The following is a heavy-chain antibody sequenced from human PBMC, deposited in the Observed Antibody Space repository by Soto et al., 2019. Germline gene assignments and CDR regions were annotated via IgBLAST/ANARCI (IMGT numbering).Heavy chain of an antibody. V-gene: IGHV1-69*02. CDR1: GGSFSVST. D-gene: IGHD2-15*01. CDR3: ERHLSGICTGDSCHYS. CDR2: IMPLLPLT. Sequence: QVHLVHSGAEVNKPGSSVKVSGKASGGSFSVSTICWVRQSPAQGLEWLGRIMPLLPLTNDAQKFHGRLSSTADNSTSTPYMQLSRRRSEDTAISYFERHLSGICTGDSCHYSWGQGTMVTVSS. J-gene: IGHJ4*02.